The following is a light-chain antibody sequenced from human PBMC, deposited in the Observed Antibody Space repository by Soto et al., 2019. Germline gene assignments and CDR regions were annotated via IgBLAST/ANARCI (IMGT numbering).Light chain of an antibody. CDR2: TNT. Sequence: QSVLTQPPSVSGAPGQRVTISCTGGSSNFGAGYDVHWYQQPPGTAPKLLIHTNTNRPSGVPDRFSGSKSDTSASLAITRLQAEDEADYYCQSYDSSLSRYVFGTGTKVTVL. V-gene: IGLV1-40*01. CDR3: QSYDSSLSRYV. J-gene: IGLJ1*01. CDR1: SSNFGAGYD.